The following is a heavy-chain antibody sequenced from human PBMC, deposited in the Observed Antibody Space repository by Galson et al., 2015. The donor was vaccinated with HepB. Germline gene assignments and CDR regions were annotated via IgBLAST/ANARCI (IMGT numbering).Heavy chain of an antibody. V-gene: IGHV3-33*01. J-gene: IGHJ4*02. CDR3: ARDRFRFDN. Sequence: SLRLSCAASGFIFSSYGMNWVRQAPGKGLEWVAVIWIDGSQRYYGDSVKGRFTISRDNSKNTLYLQMNDLRADDTAVYYCARDRFRFDNWGQGALVNVSS. CDR2: IWIDGSQR. CDR1: GFIFSSYG.